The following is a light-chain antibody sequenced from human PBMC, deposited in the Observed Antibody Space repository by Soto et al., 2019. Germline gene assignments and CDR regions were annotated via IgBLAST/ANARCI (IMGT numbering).Light chain of an antibody. Sequence: EIVMTQSPATLSVPPGGRATLSCRASQSISDTLAWYQQKPGQAPRLLIYYISTRATGIPARFSGSGSGTDFTLSISRLEPEDFAVYYCQQYGSSPGTFGQGTKVDIK. CDR1: QSISDT. J-gene: IGKJ1*01. CDR3: QQYGSSPGT. CDR2: YIS. V-gene: IGKV3-20*01.